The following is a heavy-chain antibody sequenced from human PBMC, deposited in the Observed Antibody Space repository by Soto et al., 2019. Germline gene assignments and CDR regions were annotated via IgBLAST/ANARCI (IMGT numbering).Heavy chain of an antibody. J-gene: IGHJ6*03. CDR1: GFTFSSYD. D-gene: IGHD4-4*01. CDR2: IGTAGDT. CDR3: ARGSTVTTLYYYYYLDV. V-gene: IGHV3-13*01. Sequence: GGSLRLSCAASGFTFSSYDMHWVRQATGKGLEWVSAIGTAGDTYYPGSVKGRFNISRENAKKFLYLQMNSLRAGDTAVYYCARGSTVTTLYYYYYLDVLGKGTTVTVSS.